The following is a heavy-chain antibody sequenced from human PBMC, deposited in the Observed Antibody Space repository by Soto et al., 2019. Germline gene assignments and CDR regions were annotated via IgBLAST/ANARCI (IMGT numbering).Heavy chain of an antibody. D-gene: IGHD4-17*01. CDR3: ARTTAVPNTLRSRYFFDY. V-gene: IGHV4-4*07. Sequence: KASETLSLTCIVSGVSVRSYTWSWVRQPANKGLEWIGRVFSSVSATYNPSLKSRVSISMDTPENRISLKLDSVTAADAGVYFCARTTAVPNTLRSRYFFDYWGQGTLVTVSS. CDR2: VFSSVSA. J-gene: IGHJ4*02. CDR1: GVSVRSYT.